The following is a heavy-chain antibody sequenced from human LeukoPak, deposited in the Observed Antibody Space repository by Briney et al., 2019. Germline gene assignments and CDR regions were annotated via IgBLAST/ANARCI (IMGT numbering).Heavy chain of an antibody. CDR2: IYTSGST. D-gene: IGHD3-10*01. CDR1: GGSISSYY. V-gene: IGHV4-4*07. Sequence: SETLSLTCTVSGGSISSYYWSWIGQPAGKGLEWIGRIYTSGSTNYNPSLKSRVTMSVDTSKNQFSLKLSSVTAADTAVYYCAREVPFGELLRADAFDIWGQGTMVTVSS. CDR3: AREVPFGELLRADAFDI. J-gene: IGHJ3*02.